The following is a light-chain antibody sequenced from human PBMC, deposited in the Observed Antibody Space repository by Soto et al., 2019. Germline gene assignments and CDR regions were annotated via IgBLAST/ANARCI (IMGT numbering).Light chain of an antibody. CDR1: SSNIGAGYD. CDR2: SNT. J-gene: IGLJ2*01. Sequence: QAVLTQPPSVSGAPGQRVTISCTGSSSNIGAGYDVNWYQHLPGTAPKLLIYSNTNRPSGVPDRFSASKSGTSASLAITGLQVEDEADYYCQSRDSSLRVLFGGGTKVTVL. V-gene: IGLV1-40*01. CDR3: QSRDSSLRVL.